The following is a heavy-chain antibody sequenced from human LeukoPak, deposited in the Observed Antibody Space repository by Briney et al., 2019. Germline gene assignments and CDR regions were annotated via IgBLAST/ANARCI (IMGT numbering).Heavy chain of an antibody. J-gene: IGHJ1*01. D-gene: IGHD2-2*01. Sequence: PGGSLRLSCEASGFSFSRMSWVSQAPGKGLEWVANIQQHGSETYYVDSVKGRFTISRDNAKNSLYLQMNSLRAEDTAVYYCATYSSSNGREFQYWGQGTLVTVSS. CDR3: ATYSSSNGREFQY. CDR2: IQQHGSET. CDR1: GFSFSR. V-gene: IGHV3-7*01.